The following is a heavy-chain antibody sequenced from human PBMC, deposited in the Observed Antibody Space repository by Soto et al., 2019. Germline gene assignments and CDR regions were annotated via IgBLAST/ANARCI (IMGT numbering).Heavy chain of an antibody. CDR1: GFTFSSYG. V-gene: IGHV3-33*01. Sequence: GGSLRLSCAASGFTFSSYGMHWVRQAPGKGLEWVAVIWYDGSNKYYADSVKGRFTISRDNSKNTLYLQMNSLRAEDTAVYYCARELILVATIPYYYYGMDVWGQGTTVTV. CDR3: ARELILVATIPYYYYGMDV. D-gene: IGHD5-12*01. CDR2: IWYDGSNK. J-gene: IGHJ6*02.